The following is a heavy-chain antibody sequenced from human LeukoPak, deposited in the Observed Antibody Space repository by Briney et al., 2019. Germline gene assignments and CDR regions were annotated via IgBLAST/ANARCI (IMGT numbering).Heavy chain of an antibody. CDR3: ARVSPTGGRLAHPHPRNSDY. D-gene: IGHD4-23*01. V-gene: IGHV4-34*01. Sequence: PSETLSLTCAVYGGSFSGYYWSWIRQPPGKGLEWLGEINHSGSTNYNPSLKSRVTISVDTSKNQFSLKLSSVTAADTAVYYCARVSPTGGRLAHPHPRNSDYWGQGTLVTVSS. CDR1: GGSFSGYY. J-gene: IGHJ4*02. CDR2: INHSGST.